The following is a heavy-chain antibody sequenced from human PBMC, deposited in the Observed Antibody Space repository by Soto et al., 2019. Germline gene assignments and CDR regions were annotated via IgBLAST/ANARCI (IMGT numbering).Heavy chain of an antibody. J-gene: IGHJ4*02. CDR3: ARAQSRIQLWPVFDY. V-gene: IGHV1-69*13. Sequence: GASVKVSCKASGGTFSSYAISWVRQAPGQGLEWMGGIIPIFGTANYAQKFQGRVTITADESTSTAYMELSSLRSEDTAVYYCARAQSRIQLWPVFDYWGQGTLVTVSS. CDR1: GGTFSSYA. CDR2: IIPIFGTA. D-gene: IGHD5-18*01.